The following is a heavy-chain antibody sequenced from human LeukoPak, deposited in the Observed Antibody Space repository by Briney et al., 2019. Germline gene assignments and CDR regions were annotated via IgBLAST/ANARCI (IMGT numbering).Heavy chain of an antibody. V-gene: IGHV1-8*01. CDR2: MNPNSGNT. CDR1: GYTFTSYD. CDR3: ARGHPSLWFGELSLYYYYYGMDV. D-gene: IGHD3-10*01. Sequence: GASMKVSCKASGYTFTSYDINWVRQATGQGLEWMGWMNPNSGNTGYAQKFQGRVTMTRNTSISTAYMELSSLRSEDTAVYYCARGHPSLWFGELSLYYYYYGMDVWGQGTTVTVSS. J-gene: IGHJ6*02.